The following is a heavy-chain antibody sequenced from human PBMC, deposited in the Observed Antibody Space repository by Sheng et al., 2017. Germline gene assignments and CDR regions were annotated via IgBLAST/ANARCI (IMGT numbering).Heavy chain of an antibody. J-gene: IGHJ6*02. CDR2: IIPIFGTA. V-gene: IGHV1-69*01. D-gene: IGHD1-7*01. Sequence: QVQLVQSGAEVKKPGSSVKVSCKASGGTFSSYAISWVRQAPGQGLEWMGGIIPIFGTANYAQKFQGRVTITADESTSTAYMELSSLRSEDTAVYYCARESGGPNWNYAYYYYGMDVWGQGTTVTVSS. CDR3: ARESGGPNWNYAYYYYGMDV. CDR1: GGTFSSYA.